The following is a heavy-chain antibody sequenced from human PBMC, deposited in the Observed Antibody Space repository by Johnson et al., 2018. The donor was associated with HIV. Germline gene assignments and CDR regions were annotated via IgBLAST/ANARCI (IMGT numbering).Heavy chain of an antibody. CDR3: AKGGSSSTAFDI. Sequence: VQLVESGGGLVQPGGSLRLSCAASGFTFSSYWMHWVRQAPGKGLVWVSRINSDGSERYYVDSVKGRFTISRDNSKNTLYLQMSSLRAEDTAVYYCAKGGSSSTAFDIWGQGTMVTVSS. CDR1: GFTFSSYW. D-gene: IGHD6-6*01. CDR2: INSDGSER. V-gene: IGHV3-74*01. J-gene: IGHJ3*02.